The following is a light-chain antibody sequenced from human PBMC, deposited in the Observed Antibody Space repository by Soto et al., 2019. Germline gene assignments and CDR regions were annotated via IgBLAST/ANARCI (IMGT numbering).Light chain of an antibody. Sequence: DIQMTQSPSTLSASVGDRVTITCRASQSISSWLAWYQQKPGKAPKLLIYDASSLESGVPSRFSGSGSWTEFTLTISSLQPDDFATYYCQQYNSYRGFTFGPGTKVDIK. CDR3: QQYNSYRGFT. CDR2: DAS. J-gene: IGKJ3*01. CDR1: QSISSW. V-gene: IGKV1-5*01.